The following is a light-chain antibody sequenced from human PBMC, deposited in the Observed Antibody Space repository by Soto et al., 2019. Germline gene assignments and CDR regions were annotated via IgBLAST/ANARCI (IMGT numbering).Light chain of an antibody. V-gene: IGKV2-28*01. CDR2: LGS. CDR3: MQTLQTPLT. CDR1: QSLLYSIGYNY. J-gene: IGKJ4*01. Sequence: DIVMTQSPLSLPVTPGEPASISCRSSQSLLYSIGYNYLDWYLQKPGQSPQLLIYLGSNRASGVPDRFSGSGSGTDFALKISRVEAEDVGVYYCMQTLQTPLTFGGGTRVEIK.